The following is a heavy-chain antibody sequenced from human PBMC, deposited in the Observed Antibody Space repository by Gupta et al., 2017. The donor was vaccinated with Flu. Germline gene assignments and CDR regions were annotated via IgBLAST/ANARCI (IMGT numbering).Heavy chain of an antibody. CDR1: GLDLSPHW. Sequence: EVQVLESGGGLVQPGWSRSVSCVFSGLDLSPHWMSWVRQPPGKGLVWVSGIKSDGINTCYADSVKGRFTISRDNAKNTLYLQMNSIRADDTAVYYCAKDSYAMDVWGQGTTVTVSS. J-gene: IGHJ6*02. CDR2: IKSDGINT. CDR3: AKDSYAMDV. V-gene: IGHV3-74*01.